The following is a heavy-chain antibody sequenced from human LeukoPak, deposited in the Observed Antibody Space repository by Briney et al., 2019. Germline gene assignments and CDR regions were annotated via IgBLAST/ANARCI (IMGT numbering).Heavy chain of an antibody. Sequence: PGGTLRLSCAASGFTFSSYAMSWVRQASGKGLEWVGRIRSKANNDATAYAASVKGRFTISRDDSKNTAYLQMNSLKTEDTAVYYCTRPDDYGDYWGQGTLVTVSS. CDR2: IRSKANNDAT. J-gene: IGHJ4*02. V-gene: IGHV3-73*01. CDR3: TRPDDYGDY. CDR1: GFTFSSYA.